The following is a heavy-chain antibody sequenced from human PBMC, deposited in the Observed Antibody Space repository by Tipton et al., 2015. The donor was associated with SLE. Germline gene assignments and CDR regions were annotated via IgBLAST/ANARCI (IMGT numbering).Heavy chain of an antibody. CDR1: GGSISGYY. J-gene: IGHJ3*02. V-gene: IGHV4-34*01. D-gene: IGHD1-26*01. Sequence: TLSLTCTVSGGSISGYYWSWIRQPPGKGLEWIGEINHSGSTNYNPSLKSRVTISVDTSKNQFTLKLSSVTAADTAVYYCARDGAGDAFDIWGQGTMVTVSS. CDR2: INHSGST. CDR3: ARDGAGDAFDI.